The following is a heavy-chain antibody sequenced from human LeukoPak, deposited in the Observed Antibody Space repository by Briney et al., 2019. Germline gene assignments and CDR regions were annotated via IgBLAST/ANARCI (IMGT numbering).Heavy chain of an antibody. CDR2: INHSGST. Sequence: SETLSLTCTDSGGSISSGASEWGWIRQHPKRSVEWVGYINHSGSTYYNPSLGSRVTMSVDTPKNQFSLKLSSVTAADSAVYYCARAARQGFTMIVVPFFYFDLWGRGTLVTVSS. V-gene: IGHV4-31*03. CDR3: ARAARQGFTMIVVPFFYFDL. D-gene: IGHD3-22*01. CDR1: GGSISSGASE. J-gene: IGHJ2*01.